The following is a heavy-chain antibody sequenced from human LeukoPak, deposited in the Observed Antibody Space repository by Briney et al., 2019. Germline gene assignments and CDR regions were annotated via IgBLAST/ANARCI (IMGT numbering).Heavy chain of an antibody. CDR1: GFTFSSYG. CDR3: AKNGGAWFGELLRDYYFDY. Sequence: GGSPRLSCAASGFTFSSYGMSWVRQAPGKGLEWVSAISGSGGSTYYADSVKGRFTISRDNSKNTLYLQMNSLRAEDTAVYYCAKNGGAWFGELLRDYYFDYWGQGTLVTVSS. D-gene: IGHD3-10*01. J-gene: IGHJ4*02. CDR2: ISGSGGST. V-gene: IGHV3-23*01.